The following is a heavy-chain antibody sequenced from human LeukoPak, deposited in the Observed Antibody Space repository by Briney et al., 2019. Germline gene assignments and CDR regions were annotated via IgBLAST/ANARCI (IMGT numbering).Heavy chain of an antibody. CDR2: STPATDST. CDR1: GLVFSSYT. J-gene: IGHJ4*02. Sequence: GGSLRLSCAASGLVFSSYTMGWVRHAPGKGLEWVSSSTPATDSTNYADSVQGRFTISRDNAKKTAYLQMNSLRVEDTAIYFCVGNQDFWSGYHAFEYWGQGILVTVSS. D-gene: IGHD3-3*01. CDR3: VGNQDFWSGYHAFEY. V-gene: IGHV3-21*01.